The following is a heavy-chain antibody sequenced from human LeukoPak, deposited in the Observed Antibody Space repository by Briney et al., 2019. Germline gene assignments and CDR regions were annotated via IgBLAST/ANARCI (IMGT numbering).Heavy chain of an antibody. CDR1: GGTFSSYA. Sequence: ASVKVSCKASGGTFSSYAISWVRQAPGQGLEWMGRINPNSGGTNYAQKFQGRVTMTRDTSISTAYMELSRLRSDDTAVYYCARAVYSSSWYDYWGQGTLVTVSS. D-gene: IGHD6-13*01. CDR3: ARAVYSSSWYDY. J-gene: IGHJ4*02. CDR2: INPNSGGT. V-gene: IGHV1-2*06.